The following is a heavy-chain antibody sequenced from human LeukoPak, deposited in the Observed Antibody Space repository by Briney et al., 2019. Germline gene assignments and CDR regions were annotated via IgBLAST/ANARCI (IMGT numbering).Heavy chain of an antibody. CDR3: ARPYYYDSRIDP. CDR1: GGSISSGDYY. V-gene: IGHV4-30-4*01. J-gene: IGHJ5*02. Sequence: SETLSLTCTVSGGSISSGDYYWSWIRQPPGKGLEWIAYMYYSGSTYYNPSLKSRVTMSADTSKNQLSLKLSSVTAADTAAYYCARPYYYDSRIDPWGQEILVTVSS. D-gene: IGHD3-22*01. CDR2: MYYSGST.